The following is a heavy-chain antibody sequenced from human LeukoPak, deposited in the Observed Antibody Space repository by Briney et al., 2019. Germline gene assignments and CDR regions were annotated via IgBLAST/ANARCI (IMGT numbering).Heavy chain of an antibody. Sequence: KPSETLALTHAVYGGTFNLYYWLRVRQPPGKGLEWIGEINHSGSTNYNPSLKSRVTISVDTSKNQFSLKLSSVTAADTAVYYCALRDSRGKRRRGFQHGRRGTRVTVSS. D-gene: IGHD3-22*01. CDR1: GGTFNLYY. J-gene: IGHJ1*01. CDR2: INHSGST. CDR3: ALRDSRGKRRRGFQH. V-gene: IGHV4-34*08.